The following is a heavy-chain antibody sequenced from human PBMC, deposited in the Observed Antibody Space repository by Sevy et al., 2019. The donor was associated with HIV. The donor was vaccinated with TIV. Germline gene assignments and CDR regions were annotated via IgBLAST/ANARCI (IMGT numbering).Heavy chain of an antibody. D-gene: IGHD3-22*01. V-gene: IGHV3-23*01. CDR1: GFTFTSYA. CDR3: AKDRIDSSFYRSNWFDF. CDR2: ISGSGQSS. Sequence: GGSLRLSCAASGFTFTSYAMYWVRQAPGKGLEWVAAISGSGQSSFYADSVKGRFTVSRDRSKNTLFLQMDSLRVEDTALYYCAKDRIDSSFYRSNWFDFRGQGTPVTVSS. J-gene: IGHJ5*01.